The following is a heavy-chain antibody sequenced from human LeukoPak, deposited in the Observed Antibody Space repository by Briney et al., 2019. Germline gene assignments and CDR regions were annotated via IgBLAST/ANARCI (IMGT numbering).Heavy chain of an antibody. CDR2: IYYSGST. D-gene: IGHD3-3*01. CDR1: GGSISSGDYY. J-gene: IGHJ5*02. V-gene: IGHV4-30-4*01. Sequence: SETLSLTCTVSGGSISSGDYYWSWVRQPPGKGLEWIGYIYYSGSTYYNPSLKSRVTISVDTSKNQFSLKLSSVTAADTAVYYCARAGYGDFWSGYYSAKSGNNWFDPWGQGTLVTVSS. CDR3: ARAGYGDFWSGYYSAKSGNNWFDP.